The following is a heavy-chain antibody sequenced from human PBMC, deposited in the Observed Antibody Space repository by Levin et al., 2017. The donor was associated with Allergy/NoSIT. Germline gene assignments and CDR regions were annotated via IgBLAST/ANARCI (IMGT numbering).Heavy chain of an antibody. V-gene: IGHV3-53*01. CDR1: GFTVSSNY. CDR3: ARGPWGSGGYYFDY. CDR2: FYSGGST. J-gene: IGHJ4*02. Sequence: LSLTCAVSGFTVSSNYVSWVRQAPGKGLEWVSVFYSGGSTFYADSVKGRFTISRDNSKNTLYLQMNSLRAEDTAVYYCARGPWGSGGYYFDYWGQGTLVTVSS. D-gene: IGHD3-10*01.